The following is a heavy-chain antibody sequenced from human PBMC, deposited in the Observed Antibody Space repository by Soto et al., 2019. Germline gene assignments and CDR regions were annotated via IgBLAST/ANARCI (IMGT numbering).Heavy chain of an antibody. D-gene: IGHD3-3*01. CDR3: ASEGEWLLYY. CDR2: ISSSSSTI. Sequence: GGSLRLSCAASGFTFSSYSMNWVRQAPGKGLEWVSYISSSSSTIYYADSVKGRFTISRDNAKNSLYLQMNSLRAEDTAVYYCASEGEWLLYYWGQGTLVTVSS. CDR1: GFTFSSYS. J-gene: IGHJ4*02. V-gene: IGHV3-48*01.